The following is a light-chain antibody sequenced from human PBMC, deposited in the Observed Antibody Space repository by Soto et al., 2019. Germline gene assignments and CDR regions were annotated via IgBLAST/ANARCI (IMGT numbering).Light chain of an antibody. CDR2: GAS. CDR1: HSMSNCN. V-gene: IGKV3-20*01. Sequence: IVLTQSPATLSLSPGDRATLSCRASHSMSNCNLAWYQHKPGQPHSRLIYGASNRATGIPDRLSRSGSGTDFILTINSLDPEDFAVYYCEEFACTFGGGTKVEIK. J-gene: IGKJ4*01. CDR3: EEFACT.